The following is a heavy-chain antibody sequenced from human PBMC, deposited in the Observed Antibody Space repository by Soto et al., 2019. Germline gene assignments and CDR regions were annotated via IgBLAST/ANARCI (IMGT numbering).Heavy chain of an antibody. CDR1: GFSLSNVRMG. CDR2: IFSNDDK. J-gene: IGHJ6*02. Sequence: QVTLKESGPVLVKPTETLTLTCTVSGFSLSNVRMGVSWIRQPPGKALEWLAHIFSNDDKSYNTSLKSRLTISKDTSRSQVVLTMNNMDPVETATYFCARLNVMLIESYFYAVDVWGQGTTVTVSS. CDR3: ARLNVMLIESYFYAVDV. V-gene: IGHV2-26*01. D-gene: IGHD3-10*01.